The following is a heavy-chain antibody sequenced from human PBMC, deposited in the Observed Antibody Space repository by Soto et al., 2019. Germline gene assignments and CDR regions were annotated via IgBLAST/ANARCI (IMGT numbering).Heavy chain of an antibody. J-gene: IGHJ6*04. V-gene: IGHV4-59*01. D-gene: IGHD3-16*01. CDR1: GASIRNYY. CDR3: ARWLTDYDYVLDV. CDR2: IYYRGSS. Sequence: PSETLSLTCTVSGASIRNYYWSWIRQPPGKQLEWIGYIYYRGSSSYNPSLKSRVTISVDTSKSQFSLNVNSVTAADTAVYYCARWLTDYDYVLDVWGKGTTVTVSS.